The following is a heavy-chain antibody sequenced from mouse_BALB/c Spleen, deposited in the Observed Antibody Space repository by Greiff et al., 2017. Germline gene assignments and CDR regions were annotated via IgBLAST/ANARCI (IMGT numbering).Heavy chain of an antibody. D-gene: IGHD2-3*01. J-gene: IGHJ2*01. Sequence: EVQVVESGGGLVKPGGSLKLSCAASGFTFSSYAMSWVRQTPEKRLEWVASISSGGSTYYPDSVKGRFTISRDNARNILYLQMSSLRSEDTAMYYCARGRGSDGPFDYWGQGTTLTVSS. CDR1: GFTFSSYA. V-gene: IGHV5-6-5*01. CDR3: ARGRGSDGPFDY. CDR2: ISSGGST.